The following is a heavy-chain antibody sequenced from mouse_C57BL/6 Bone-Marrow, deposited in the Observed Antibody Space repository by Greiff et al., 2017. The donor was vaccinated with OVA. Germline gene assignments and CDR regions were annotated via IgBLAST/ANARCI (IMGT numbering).Heavy chain of an antibody. CDR3: VGYPSCDY. CDR1: GYSITSGYY. V-gene: IGHV3-6*01. CDR2: ISDDGSN. J-gene: IGHJ2*01. D-gene: IGHD2-2*01. Sequence: EVQLQQSGPGLVKPSQSLSLSCSVSGYSITSGYYWYWIRRFPGNQLECVGFISDDGSNNYNQSLKNRISITRDTSKNQFFLKLNSVTTEDTTTYYCVGYPSCDYWGQGTTLTVSS.